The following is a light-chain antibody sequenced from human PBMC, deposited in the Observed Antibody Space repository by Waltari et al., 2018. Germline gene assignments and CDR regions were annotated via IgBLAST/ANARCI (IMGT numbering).Light chain of an antibody. V-gene: IGKV1-5*03. Sequence: DIQMTQSPSTLSASVGDRVTITCRASQSISSWLAWDQQKPGKAPKLLIYKAYSLEIGVPSRVSGSGSGTEFTLTISSLQPDDFATYYCQQYNSYSYTFGQGTKLEIK. CDR2: KAY. CDR3: QQYNSYSYT. CDR1: QSISSW. J-gene: IGKJ2*01.